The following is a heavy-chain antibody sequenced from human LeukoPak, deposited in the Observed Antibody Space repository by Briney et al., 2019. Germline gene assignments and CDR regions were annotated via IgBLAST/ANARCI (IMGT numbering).Heavy chain of an antibody. Sequence: GASVTVSFKASGYTFTSYAMNWVRQAPGQGLEWMGWINTNTGNPTYAQGFTGRFVFSLDTSVSTAYLQISSLKAEDTAVYYCARRPLRYYYYGMDVWGQGTTVTVSS. CDR3: ARRPLRYYYYGMDV. V-gene: IGHV7-4-1*02. CDR1: GYTFTSYA. CDR2: INTNTGNP. J-gene: IGHJ6*02.